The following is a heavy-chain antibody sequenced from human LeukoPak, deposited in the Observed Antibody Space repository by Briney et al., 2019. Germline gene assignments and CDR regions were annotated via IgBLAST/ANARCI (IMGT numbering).Heavy chain of an antibody. CDR1: GYIFTNYY. Sequence: ASVKVSCKASGYIFTNYYMHWVRQAPGLGREWMGIINPSGGSTSYAQKFQGRVTMTRDTSTSTVYMELSSLRSEDTAVYYCARECRPNALTGYYYYYMDVWGKGTTVTISS. J-gene: IGHJ6*03. D-gene: IGHD3-9*01. CDR3: ARECRPNALTGYYYYYMDV. CDR2: INPSGGST. V-gene: IGHV1-46*01.